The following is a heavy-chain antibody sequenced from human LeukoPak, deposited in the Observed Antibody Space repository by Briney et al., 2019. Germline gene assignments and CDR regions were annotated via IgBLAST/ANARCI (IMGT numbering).Heavy chain of an antibody. CDR1: GDSVSSSNYY. V-gene: IGHV4-61*01. J-gene: IGHJ6*02. Sequence: SETLSLTCAVSGDSVSSSNYYWSWIRQPPGKGLEWIGYIYYGGSTNYNPSLKSRVTISVDTSKSQFSLKLSSVTAADTAVYYCARDHGWFGEFYYYGMDVWGQGTTVTVSS. CDR3: ARDHGWFGEFYYYGMDV. D-gene: IGHD3-10*01. CDR2: IYYGGST.